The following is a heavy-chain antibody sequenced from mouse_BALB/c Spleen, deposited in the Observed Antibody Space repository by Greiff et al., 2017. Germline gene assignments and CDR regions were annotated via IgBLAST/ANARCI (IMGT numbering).Heavy chain of an antibody. Sequence: EVQRVESGGGLVKPGGSLKLSCAASGFTFSSYTMSWVRQTPEKRLEWVATISSGGSYTYYPDSVKGRFTISRDNAKNTLYLQMSSLKSEDTAMYYCTRESYGNYEVDYWGQGTTLTVSS. CDR1: GFTFSSYT. V-gene: IGHV5-6-4*01. J-gene: IGHJ2*01. CDR3: TRESYGNYEVDY. CDR2: ISSGGSYT. D-gene: IGHD2-1*01.